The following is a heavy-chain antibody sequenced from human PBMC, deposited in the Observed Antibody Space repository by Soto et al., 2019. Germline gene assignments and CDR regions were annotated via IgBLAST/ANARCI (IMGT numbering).Heavy chain of an antibody. J-gene: IGHJ4*02. CDR2: IYYSGST. CDR1: GGSISSGGYY. Sequence: TLSLTRPVSGGSISSGGYYWSWIRQHPGKGLEWIGYIYYSGSTYYNPSLKSRVTISVDTSKNQFSLKLSSVTAADTAVYYCARALSGSSAPSADYWGQGTLVTVSS. V-gene: IGHV4-31*03. CDR3: ARALSGSSAPSADY. D-gene: IGHD2-2*01.